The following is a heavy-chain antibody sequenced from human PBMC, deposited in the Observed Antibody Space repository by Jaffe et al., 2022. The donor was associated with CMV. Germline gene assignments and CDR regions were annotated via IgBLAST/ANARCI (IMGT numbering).Heavy chain of an antibody. J-gene: IGHJ6*03. CDR1: GGSISSSNW. CDR2: IYHSGST. D-gene: IGHD6-13*01. Sequence: QVQLQESGPGLVKPSGTLSLTCAVSGGSISSSNWWSWVRQPPGKGLEWIGEIYHSGSTNYNPSLKSRVTISVDKSKNQFSLKLSSVTAADTAVYYCAVGDSSSISYYYYYMDVWGKGTTVTVSS. V-gene: IGHV4-4*02. CDR3: AVGDSSSISYYYYYMDV.